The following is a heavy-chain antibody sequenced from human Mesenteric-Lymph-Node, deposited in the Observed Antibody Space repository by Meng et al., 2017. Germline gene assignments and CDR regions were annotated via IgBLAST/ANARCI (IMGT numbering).Heavy chain of an antibody. V-gene: IGHV1-2*06. CDR3: AAFYYESSGYFRADY. CDR1: GYTFTGYY. D-gene: IGHD3-22*01. CDR2: INLTSGGT. Sequence: QVQLVQSGAEVKKPGASVKVCCKASGYTFTGYYIHWVRQAPGQGLEWMGRINLTSGGTNYAQKFQGRVTMTWDTSISAAQMELSSLRSDDTAVYYCAAFYYESSGYFRADYWGQGILVTVSS. J-gene: IGHJ4*02.